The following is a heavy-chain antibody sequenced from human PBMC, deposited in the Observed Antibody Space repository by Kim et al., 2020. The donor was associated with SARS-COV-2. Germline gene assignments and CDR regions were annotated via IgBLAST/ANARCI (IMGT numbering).Heavy chain of an antibody. V-gene: IGHV4-39*07. CDR1: GGSISSSSYY. D-gene: IGHD4-17*01. Sequence: SETLSLTCTVSGGSISSSSYYWGWIRKPPGKGLEWIGSIYYSGSTYYNPSLKSRVTISVDTSKNQFSLKLSSVTAADTAVYYCARDLGYGDYYFDYWGQGTLVTVSS. CDR3: ARDLGYGDYYFDY. CDR2: IYYSGST. J-gene: IGHJ4*02.